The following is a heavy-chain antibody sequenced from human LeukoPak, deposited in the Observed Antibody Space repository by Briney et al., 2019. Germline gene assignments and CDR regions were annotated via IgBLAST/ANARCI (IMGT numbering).Heavy chain of an antibody. V-gene: IGHV4-34*01. D-gene: IGHD6-13*01. CDR1: GGSFSGYY. Sequence: KSSETLSLTCAVYGGSFSGYYWSWIRQPPGKGLEWIGEINHSGSTNYNPSLKSRVTISVDTSKNQFSLKLSSVTAADTAVYYCARRGSSSWARIWGQGTLVTVSS. CDR3: ARRGSSSWARI. CDR2: INHSGST. J-gene: IGHJ4*02.